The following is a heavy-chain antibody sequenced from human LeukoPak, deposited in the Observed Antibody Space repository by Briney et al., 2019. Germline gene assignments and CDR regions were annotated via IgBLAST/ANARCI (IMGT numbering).Heavy chain of an antibody. V-gene: IGHV1-69*04. Sequence: ASVKVSCKASGGTFSSYATSWVRQAPGQGLEWMGRIIPIFGIANYAQKFQGRVTITADKSTSTAYMELSSLRSEDTAVYYCARVDCSSTSCYGPNYGMDVWGQGTTVTVSS. D-gene: IGHD2-2*01. CDR3: ARVDCSSTSCYGPNYGMDV. CDR2: IIPIFGIA. J-gene: IGHJ6*02. CDR1: GGTFSSYA.